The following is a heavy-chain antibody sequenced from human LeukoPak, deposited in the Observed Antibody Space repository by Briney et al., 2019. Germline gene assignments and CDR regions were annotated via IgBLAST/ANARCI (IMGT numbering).Heavy chain of an antibody. J-gene: IGHJ5*02. V-gene: IGHV4-4*02. CDR3: ARDRCSSTSCYVGVGWFDP. D-gene: IGHD2-2*01. CDR2: IYHSGST. Sequence: PSETLSLTCAVSGGSISSGNWWSWVRQPPGKGLEWVGEIYHSGSTNYNPSLKSRVTISVDKSKNQFSLKLSSVTAADTAVYYCARDRCSSTSCYVGVGWFDPWGQGTLVTVSS. CDR1: GGSISSGNW.